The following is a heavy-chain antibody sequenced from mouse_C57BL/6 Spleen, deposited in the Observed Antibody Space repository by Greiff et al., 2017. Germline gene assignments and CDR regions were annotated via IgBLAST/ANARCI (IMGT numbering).Heavy chain of an antibody. CDR2: IDPEDGDT. CDR1: GFNINDYY. D-gene: IGHD1-1*01. V-gene: IGHV14-1*01. Sequence: EVKLMESGAELVRPGASVKLSCTASGFNINDYYMHWVKQRPGQGLEWIGRIDPEDGDTDYAPKFQGKATMTADTSSNTAYLQLSSLTSEDSAVYYCATDDGSSSAWLAYWGQGTLVTVSA. J-gene: IGHJ3*01. CDR3: ATDDGSSSAWLAY.